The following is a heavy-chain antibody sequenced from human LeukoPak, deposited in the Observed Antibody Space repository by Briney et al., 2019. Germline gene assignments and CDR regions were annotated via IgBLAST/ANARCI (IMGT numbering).Heavy chain of an antibody. CDR1: GGSISSYY. CDR2: IYYSGST. D-gene: IGHD3-22*01. J-gene: IGHJ5*02. CDR3: ARQPYYGSSGYYFNWFDP. Sequence: PSETLSLTCTVSGGSISSYYWSWIRQPPGKGLEWIGYIYYSGSTNYNPSLKSRVTISVDTSKNQFSLKLSSVTAADTAVYYCARQPYYGSSGYYFNWFDPWGQGTLVTVS. V-gene: IGHV4-59*08.